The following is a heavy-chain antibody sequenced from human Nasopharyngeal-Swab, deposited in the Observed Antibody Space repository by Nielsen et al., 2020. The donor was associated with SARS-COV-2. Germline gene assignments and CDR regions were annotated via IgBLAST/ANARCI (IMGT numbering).Heavy chain of an antibody. V-gene: IGHV3-21*01. CDR3: VRGPVEGATGYFQF. Sequence: GESLKISCAGSGFTFGSFGMTWVRQAPGKGLEWVSYISPSSGYIYYAESLKGRITISRDNAKNTLSLQMNSLTPADTAVYFCVRGPVEGATGYFQFWGQGTLVTVSS. D-gene: IGHD1-26*01. CDR1: GFTFGSFG. J-gene: IGHJ1*01. CDR2: ISPSSGYI.